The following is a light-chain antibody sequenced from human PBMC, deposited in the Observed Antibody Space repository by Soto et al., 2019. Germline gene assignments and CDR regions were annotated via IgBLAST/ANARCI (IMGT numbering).Light chain of an antibody. Sequence: EIVLTQSPGTLSLSPGERDTLSCRASQSVSSTYLAWYQQNPGQAARLLIYGESSRATGIPDRFSGPGSGTYITLTIGRLELEDLALYFCQQYGRSSYTFGQGTKMEIK. CDR3: QQYGRSSYT. CDR2: GES. J-gene: IGKJ2*01. V-gene: IGKV3-20*01. CDR1: QSVSSTY.